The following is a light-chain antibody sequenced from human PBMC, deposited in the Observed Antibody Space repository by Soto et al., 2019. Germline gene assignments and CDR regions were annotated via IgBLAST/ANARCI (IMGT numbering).Light chain of an antibody. J-gene: IGLJ2*01. CDR2: RNN. CDR1: SSNIGSNY. Sequence: VLTQPPSASGTPGQRVTISCSGSSSNIGSNYVYWYQQLPGTAPKLLIYRNNQRPSGVPDRFSGSKSGTSASLAISGLRSEDEADYYCAAWDDSLSGKVFGGGTKLTVL. V-gene: IGLV1-47*01. CDR3: AAWDDSLSGKV.